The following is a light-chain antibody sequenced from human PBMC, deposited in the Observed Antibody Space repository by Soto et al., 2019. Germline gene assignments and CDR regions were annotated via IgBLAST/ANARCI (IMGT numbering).Light chain of an antibody. J-gene: IGKJ2*01. Sequence: EIVLTQSPGTLSLSPGQRATISCRASRTVDSTYLAWYQQKPGQAPRLLIYAVSTRATGIPDRFTGSGSGTEFTLTISSVQSEDCAVYFCQQYSHRPPYTFGQGTKLEIK. CDR3: QQYSHRPPYT. V-gene: IGKV3-20*01. CDR2: AVS. CDR1: RTVDSTY.